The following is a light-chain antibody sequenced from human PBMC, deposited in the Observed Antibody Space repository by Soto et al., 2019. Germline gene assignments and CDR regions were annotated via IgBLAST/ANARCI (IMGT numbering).Light chain of an antibody. CDR3: AALDDNLRAVV. V-gene: IGLV1-44*01. Sequence: QSGLTQPPSASGTPGQRIIISCSGSSSNIGRNTVNWYQHLPGRAPKVLIYINSHRPSGVPDRFSGAQSGSSASLAISGLQSEDEADYYCAALDDNLRAVVFGGGTKVTVL. CDR1: SSNIGRNT. J-gene: IGLJ2*01. CDR2: INS.